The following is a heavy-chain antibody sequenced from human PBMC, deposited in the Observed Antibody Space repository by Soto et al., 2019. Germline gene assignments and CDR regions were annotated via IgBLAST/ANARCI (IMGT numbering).Heavy chain of an antibody. J-gene: IGHJ5*01. CDR2: IKSKADGGTT. Sequence: GGSLRLSCAASGFTFSNAWMNWVRRAPGKGLEWVGRIKSKADGGTTDYAAPVKGRFTISRDDSKDTLYLQMNFLKTEDTAFYYCTTNYGSGTRYYNWFDSWGQGTLVTVSS. D-gene: IGHD3-10*01. CDR1: GFTFSNAW. CDR3: TTNYGSGTRYYNWFDS. V-gene: IGHV3-15*07.